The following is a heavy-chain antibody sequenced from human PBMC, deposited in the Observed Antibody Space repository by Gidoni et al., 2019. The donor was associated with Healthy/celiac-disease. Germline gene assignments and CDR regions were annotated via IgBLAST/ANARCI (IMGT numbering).Heavy chain of an antibody. V-gene: IGHV1-69*01. D-gene: IGHD2-2*01. J-gene: IGHJ6*02. CDR3: ARDPRGVVVVTAAYYYYGMDV. CDR1: GCTFSSYP. Sequence: QVQLVQSGAEVKKPGSSVKVSCKASGCTFSSYPISWVRQARGQRLEWMGGIIAIFGTAKSEKKFKGRVTITADESTSKAYMELSSLRSEDTAVDYCARDPRGVVVVTAAYYYYGMDVWGQGTTVTVSS. CDR2: IIAIFGTA.